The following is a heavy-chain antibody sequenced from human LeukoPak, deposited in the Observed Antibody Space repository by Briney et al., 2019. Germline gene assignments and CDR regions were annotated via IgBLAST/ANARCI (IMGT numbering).Heavy chain of an antibody. Sequence: ASVKVSCKASGGTFSSYAISWVRQAPGQGLEWMGGIIPIFGTANYAQRFQGRVTITADESTSTAYMELSSLRSEDTAVYYCAREDGYYADYWGQGTLVTVSS. CDR1: GGTFSSYA. CDR3: AREDGYYADY. J-gene: IGHJ4*02. D-gene: IGHD4-17*01. V-gene: IGHV1-69*13. CDR2: IIPIFGTA.